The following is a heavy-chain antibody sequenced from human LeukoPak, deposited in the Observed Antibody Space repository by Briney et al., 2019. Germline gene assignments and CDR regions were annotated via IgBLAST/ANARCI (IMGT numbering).Heavy chain of an antibody. Sequence: GGSLRLSCAASGFTFSSYSMNWIRQAPGKGLEWVSSISSSTSYIYYADSVKGRFTISKDNAKNSLYLQMNSLRADDTAVYYCARLYCSSSSCYIGANYCYGMDVWGQGTTVTVSS. J-gene: IGHJ6*02. CDR3: ARLYCSSSSCYIGANYCYGMDV. V-gene: IGHV3-21*01. D-gene: IGHD2-2*02. CDR1: GFTFSSYS. CDR2: ISSSTSYI.